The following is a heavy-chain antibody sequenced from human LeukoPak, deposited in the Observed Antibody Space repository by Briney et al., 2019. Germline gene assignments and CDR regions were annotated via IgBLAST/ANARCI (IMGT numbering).Heavy chain of an antibody. D-gene: IGHD5-12*01. CDR1: GFTFSSYS. CDR3: AGRYSGYSAGVDY. J-gene: IGHJ4*02. Sequence: PGGSLRLSCAASGFTFSSYSMNWVRQAPGKGLEWVSSISSSSSYIYYADSVKGRFTISRDNAKNSLYLQMNSLRAEDTAVYYCAGRYSGYSAGVDYWGQGTLVTVSS. V-gene: IGHV3-21*01. CDR2: ISSSSSYI.